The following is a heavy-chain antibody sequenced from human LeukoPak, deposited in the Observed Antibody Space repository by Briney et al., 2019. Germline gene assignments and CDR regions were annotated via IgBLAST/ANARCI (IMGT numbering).Heavy chain of an antibody. D-gene: IGHD3-10*01. CDR1: GDSIFSTTYY. CDR2: IFHSGST. V-gene: IGHV4-39*02. J-gene: IGHJ4*02. CDR3: ARDLGVYYGSGTYYRPHFDY. Sequence: PSETLSLTCTVSGDSIFSTTYYWGWIRQPPGKGLEWIGSIFHSGSTYYNPSLKSRVTISVDTSKNQLSLRLRSVTAADTAVYYCARDLGVYYGSGTYYRPHFDYWGQGTLVTVSS.